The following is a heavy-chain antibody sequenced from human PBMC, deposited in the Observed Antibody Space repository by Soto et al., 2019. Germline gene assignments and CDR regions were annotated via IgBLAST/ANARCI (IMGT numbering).Heavy chain of an antibody. Sequence: QVQLQESGPGLVKPSETLSLTCTVSGGSISSYYWSWIRQPPGKGLEWIGYIYYSGSTNYNPSHKSRVTISVDTSKNQFSLKLSSVTAADTAVYYCARAGLGGAWFDPWGQGTLVTVSS. CDR2: IYYSGST. V-gene: IGHV4-59*01. D-gene: IGHD1-26*01. J-gene: IGHJ5*02. CDR3: ARAGLGGAWFDP. CDR1: GGSISSYY.